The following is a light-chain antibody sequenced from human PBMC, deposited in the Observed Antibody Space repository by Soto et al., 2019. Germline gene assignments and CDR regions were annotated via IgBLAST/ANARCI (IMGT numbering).Light chain of an antibody. CDR3: SSYTSSSTLDV. Sequence: QSALTQPASVSGSPGQSITISCTVTSSDVGGYNYVSWYQQHPGKAPKLMIYEVSNRPSGVSNRFSGSKSGNTASLTISGLQAEDEADYYCSSYTSSSTLDVFGTGTKV. CDR1: SSDVGGYNY. J-gene: IGLJ1*01. CDR2: EVS. V-gene: IGLV2-14*01.